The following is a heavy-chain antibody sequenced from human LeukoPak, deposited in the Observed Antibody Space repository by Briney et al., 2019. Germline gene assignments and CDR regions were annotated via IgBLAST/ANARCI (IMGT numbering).Heavy chain of an antibody. J-gene: IGHJ4*02. CDR3: ARSYSSGWYSGPFGKNYFDY. D-gene: IGHD6-19*01. Sequence: SQTLSLTCAISGDSVSSNSAAWNWIRQSPSRGLEWLGRTYYRSKWYNDYAVSVKSRITINPDTSKNQFSLQLNSVTPEDTAVYYCARSYSSGWYSGPFGKNYFDYWGQGTPVTVSS. V-gene: IGHV6-1*01. CDR1: GDSVSSNSAA. CDR2: TYYRSKWYN.